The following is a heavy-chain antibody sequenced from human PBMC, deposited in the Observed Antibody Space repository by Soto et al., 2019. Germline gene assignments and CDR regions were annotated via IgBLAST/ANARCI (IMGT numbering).Heavy chain of an antibody. D-gene: IGHD2-2*01. J-gene: IGHJ4*02. V-gene: IGHV4-39*01. Sequence: PSETLSLTCTVSGGSISSSSYYWGWIRQPPGKGLEWIGSIYYSGSTYYNPSLKSRVTISVDTSKNQFSLKLSSVTAADTAVYYCARQVRQLLAAYYFDYWGQGTLVTVSS. CDR3: ARQVRQLLAAYYFDY. CDR1: GGSISSSSYY. CDR2: IYYSGST.